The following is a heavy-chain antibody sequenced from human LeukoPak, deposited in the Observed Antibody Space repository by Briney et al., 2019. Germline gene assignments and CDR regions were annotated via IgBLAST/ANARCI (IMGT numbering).Heavy chain of an antibody. J-gene: IGHJ4*02. Sequence: GGSLRLSCAASGFTFSSYAMSWVRQAPGKGLEWVSAISGSGGSTYYADSVKGRFTISRDNSKNTLYLQMNSLRAEDTAVYYCAKRYCSGGSCYYNYWGQGTLVTVSS. CDR2: ISGSGGST. V-gene: IGHV3-23*01. CDR1: GFTFSSYA. CDR3: AKRYCSGGSCYYNY. D-gene: IGHD2-15*01.